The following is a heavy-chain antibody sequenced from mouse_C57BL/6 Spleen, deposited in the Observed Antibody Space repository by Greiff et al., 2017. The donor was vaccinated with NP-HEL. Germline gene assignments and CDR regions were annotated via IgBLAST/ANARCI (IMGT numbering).Heavy chain of an antibody. CDR3: ARGTTVVAYYFDY. CDR2: IYPGDGDT. D-gene: IGHD1-1*01. Sequence: QVQLQQSGPELVKPGASVKISCKASGYAFSSSWMNWVKQRPGKGLEWIGRIYPGDGDTNYNGKFKGKATLTADKSSSTAYMQLSSLTSADSAVYFCARGTTVVAYYFDYWGQGTTLTVSS. CDR1: GYAFSSSW. J-gene: IGHJ2*01. V-gene: IGHV1-82*01.